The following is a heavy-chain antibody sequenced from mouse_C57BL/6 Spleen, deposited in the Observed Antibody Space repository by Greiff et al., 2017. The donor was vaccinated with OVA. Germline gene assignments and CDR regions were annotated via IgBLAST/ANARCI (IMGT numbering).Heavy chain of an antibody. CDR2: ISYDGSN. V-gene: IGHV3-6*01. CDR1: GYSITSGYY. J-gene: IGHJ2*01. CDR3: ARDPEFDY. Sequence: EVQLVESGPGLVKPSQSLSLTCSVTGYSITSGYYWNWIRQFPGNKLEWMGYISYDGSNNYNPSLKNRISITRDTSKNQFFLKLNSVTTEDTATYYCARDPEFDYWGQGTTLTVSS.